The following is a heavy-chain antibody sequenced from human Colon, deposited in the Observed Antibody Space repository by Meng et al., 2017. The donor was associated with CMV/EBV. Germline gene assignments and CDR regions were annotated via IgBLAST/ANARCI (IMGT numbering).Heavy chain of an antibody. Sequence: TFNRNTIIWVRQAPGQGLEWMGAIIPVLGKGNYAQAFQGRVTFTTDESTKTAYMEVRNLTSDDTAVYYCAREARDFGSGAYYNGDSWGQGTLVTVSS. CDR1: TFNRNT. V-gene: IGHV1-69*16. CDR2: IIPVLGKG. D-gene: IGHD3-10*01. CDR3: AREARDFGSGAYYNGDS. J-gene: IGHJ4*02.